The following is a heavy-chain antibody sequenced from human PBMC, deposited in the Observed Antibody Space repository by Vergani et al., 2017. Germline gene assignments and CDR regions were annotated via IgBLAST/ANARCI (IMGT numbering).Heavy chain of an antibody. V-gene: IGHV3-15*01. CDR2: IKSKTDGGTT. CDR3: TTSRQLDDY. Sequence: EVQLVESGGGLVKPGGSLRVSCVVSGFTFTNAWMSWVRQAPGKGLEWVGHIKSKTDGGTTDYGAPVKGRFTISRDDSKNTLYLQMNSLKTDDTAVYYCTTSRQLDDYWGQGTLVTVSS. CDR1: GFTFTNAW. D-gene: IGHD1-1*01. J-gene: IGHJ4*02.